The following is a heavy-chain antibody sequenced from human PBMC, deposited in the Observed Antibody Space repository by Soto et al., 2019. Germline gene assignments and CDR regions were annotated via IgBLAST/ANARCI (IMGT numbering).Heavy chain of an antibody. CDR1: GYTFTSYG. J-gene: IGHJ4*02. D-gene: IGHD4-17*01. V-gene: IGHV1-18*01. CDR2: ISAYNGNT. Sequence: QVQLVQSGAEVKKPGASVKVSCKASGYTFTSYGISWVRQAPGQGLEWMGWISAYNGNTNYAQKLQGRVTMTTVTSTSTANMELRSLRCDDTAVYYSAIGTTVETGNYWGQGTLVTVSS. CDR3: AIGTTVETGNY.